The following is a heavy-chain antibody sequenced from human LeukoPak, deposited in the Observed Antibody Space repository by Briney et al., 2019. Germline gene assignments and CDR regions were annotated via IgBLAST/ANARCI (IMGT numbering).Heavy chain of an antibody. V-gene: IGHV3-7*01. CDR1: GFTFSSYW. CDR2: IKQDGSEK. D-gene: IGHD6-13*01. Sequence: PGGSLRLSCAASGFTFSSYWMSWVRQAAGKGLEWVANIKQDGSEKYYVDSVKGRFTISRDNAQNSLHLQMNSLRAEDTAVYYCARDPGRGGAAAMDYWGQGTLVTVSS. J-gene: IGHJ4*02. CDR3: ARDPGRGGAAAMDY.